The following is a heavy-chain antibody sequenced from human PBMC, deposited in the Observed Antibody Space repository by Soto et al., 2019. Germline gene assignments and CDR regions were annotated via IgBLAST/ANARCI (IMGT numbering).Heavy chain of an antibody. D-gene: IGHD6-6*01. CDR2: IIPIMNIT. CDR1: GGTFSSYT. CDR3: SSQSMRPRPLPGYSFDY. J-gene: IGHJ4*02. V-gene: IGHV1-69*02. Sequence: QVQQVRSGAEVKKPGSSVKVPSNASGGTFSSYTISWVRQAPGHGLEWMARIIPIMNITNFARKFQGRVTLTADTSTNTAYMVLSSPTSEDTAVYYCSSQSMRPRPLPGYSFDYWGQGVLVTVSS.